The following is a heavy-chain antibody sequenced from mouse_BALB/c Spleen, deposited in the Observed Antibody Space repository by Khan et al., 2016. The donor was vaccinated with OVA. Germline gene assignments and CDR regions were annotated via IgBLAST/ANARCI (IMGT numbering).Heavy chain of an antibody. J-gene: IGHJ2*01. Sequence: EVQLQESGPGLVKPSQSLSLTCTVTGYSITSGYGWNWIRQFPGNKLEWMGYISYSGSTNYNPSLKSRISITRNTSKNQFFLQLNSVTAEDTATYYYARTARIKYWGQGTTLTVSS. CDR2: ISYSGST. CDR3: ARTARIKY. CDR1: GYSITSGYG. V-gene: IGHV3-2*02. D-gene: IGHD1-2*01.